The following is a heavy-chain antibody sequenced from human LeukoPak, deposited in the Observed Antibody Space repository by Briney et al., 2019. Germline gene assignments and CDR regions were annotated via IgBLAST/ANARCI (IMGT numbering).Heavy chain of an antibody. J-gene: IGHJ4*02. CDR2: INHSGYT. Sequence: GSLRLSCAASGFTFSSYAMTWVRQAPGKGLEWIGQINHSGYTNYKPSLKSRVTMSVDTSKNQFSLKLISMTAADTAVYYCARLGSRVLWGQGTLVTVSS. CDR1: GFTFSSYA. D-gene: IGHD1-26*01. CDR3: ARLGSRVL. V-gene: IGHV4-34*01.